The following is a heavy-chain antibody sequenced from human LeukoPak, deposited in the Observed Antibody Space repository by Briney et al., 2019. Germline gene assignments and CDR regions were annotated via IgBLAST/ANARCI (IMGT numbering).Heavy chain of an antibody. D-gene: IGHD7-27*01. CDR2: IRYDGSNH. J-gene: IGHJ4*02. CDR3: AKDLAWGFEY. Sequence: PGGSLRLSCAASGLTFSGYGMHWVRQAPGKGREWVTFIRYDGSNHNYADSVKGRFTISRDNFKNTLYLQMNSLRPEDTALYYCAKDLAWGFEYWGQGTLVTVSS. V-gene: IGHV3-30*02. CDR1: GLTFSGYG.